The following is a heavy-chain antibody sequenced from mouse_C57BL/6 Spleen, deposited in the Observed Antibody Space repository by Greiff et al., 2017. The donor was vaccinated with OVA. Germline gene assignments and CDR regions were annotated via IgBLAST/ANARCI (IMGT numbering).Heavy chain of an antibody. CDR3: ARRRYYGSSPWYFDV. V-gene: IGHV5-12*01. CDR1: GFTFSDYY. Sequence: DVKLVESGGGLVQPGGSLKLSCAASGFTFSDYYMYWVRQTPEKRLEWVAYISNGGGSTYYPDTVKGRFTISRDNAKNTLYLQMSRLKSEDTAMYDCARRRYYGSSPWYFDVWGTGTTVTVSS. CDR2: ISNGGGST. D-gene: IGHD1-1*01. J-gene: IGHJ1*03.